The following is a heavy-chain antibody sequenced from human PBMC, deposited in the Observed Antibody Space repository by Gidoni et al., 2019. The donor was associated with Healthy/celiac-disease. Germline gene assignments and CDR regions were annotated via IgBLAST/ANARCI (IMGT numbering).Heavy chain of an antibody. D-gene: IGHD5-18*01. Sequence: QVQLQQWGAGLLKPSETLSLTCAVYGGSFSGYYWSWILQPPGKGLEWIGEINHSGSTNYNPSLKSRVTISVDTSKNQFSLKLSSVTAADTAVYYCARGPLLGGYSFRDGVGASYYYYYGMDVWAKGPRSPSP. CDR2: INHSGST. J-gene: IGHJ6*02. V-gene: IGHV4-34*01. CDR3: ARGPLLGGYSFRDGVGASYYYYYGMDV. CDR1: GGSFSGYY.